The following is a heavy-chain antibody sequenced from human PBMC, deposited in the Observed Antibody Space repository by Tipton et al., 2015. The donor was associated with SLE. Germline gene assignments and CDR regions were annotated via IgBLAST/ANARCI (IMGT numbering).Heavy chain of an antibody. Sequence: LRLSCTVSGGSINSTSYYWGWIRQPPGKGLEWIGSTYYTGTTYYNPSLKSRVTISVDPSKNQFSLKLSSVTAADTAVYYCATYGLYGDYYFDYWGQGTLVTVSS. CDR3: ATYGLYGDYYFDY. CDR2: TYYTGTT. CDR1: GGSINSTSYY. J-gene: IGHJ4*02. D-gene: IGHD4-17*01. V-gene: IGHV4-39*07.